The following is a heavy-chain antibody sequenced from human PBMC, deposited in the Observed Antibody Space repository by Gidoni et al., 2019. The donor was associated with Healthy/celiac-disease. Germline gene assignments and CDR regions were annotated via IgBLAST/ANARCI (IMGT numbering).Heavy chain of an antibody. CDR3: ARHSLAGGVIDY. D-gene: IGHD2-21*01. CDR2: IYYSGST. V-gene: IGHV4-39*01. CDR1: GGSISSSSYY. J-gene: IGHJ4*02. Sequence: QLQLQESGPGLVKPSETLSLTCTVSGGSISSSSYYWGWIRQPPGKGLEWIGSIYYSGSTYYNPSLKSRVTISVDTSKNQFSLKLSSVTAADTAVYYCARHSLAGGVIDYWGQGTLVTVSS.